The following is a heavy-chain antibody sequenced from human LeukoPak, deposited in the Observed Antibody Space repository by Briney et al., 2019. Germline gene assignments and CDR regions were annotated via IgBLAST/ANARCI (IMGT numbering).Heavy chain of an antibody. J-gene: IGHJ6*03. CDR1: GFTFSSYA. Sequence: GGSLRLSCAAPGFTFSSYAMNWVRQAPGKGLEWVSVISGSGDSTYYADSVKGRFTISRDNSKNTLYLQMNSLRVEDTAVYYCAKDPSPSIAVSYYMDVWGKGTTVTVSS. CDR3: AKDPSPSIAVSYYMDV. V-gene: IGHV3-23*01. D-gene: IGHD6-19*01. CDR2: ISGSGDST.